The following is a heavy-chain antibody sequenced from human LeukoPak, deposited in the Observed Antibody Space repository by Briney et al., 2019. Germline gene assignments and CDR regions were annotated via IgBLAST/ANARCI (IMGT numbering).Heavy chain of an antibody. Sequence: SSETLSLTCTVSGGSISSYYWSWIRQPPGKGLEWIGYIYYSGSTNYNPSLKSRVTISVDTSKNQFSLKLSSVTAADTAVYYCARDFTGTTKGRPIFDYWGQGTLVTVSS. D-gene: IGHD1-1*01. J-gene: IGHJ4*02. V-gene: IGHV4-59*01. CDR1: GGSISSYY. CDR2: IYYSGST. CDR3: ARDFTGTTKGRPIFDY.